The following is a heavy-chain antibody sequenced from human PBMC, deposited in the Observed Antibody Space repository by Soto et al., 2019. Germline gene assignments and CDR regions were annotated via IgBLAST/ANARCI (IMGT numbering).Heavy chain of an antibody. CDR2: INHSGST. CDR1: GGSFSGYY. D-gene: IGHD6-6*01. CDR3: ARGQGARPFDY. V-gene: IGHV4-34*01. Sequence: QVQLQQCGAGLLKPSETLSLTCAVYGGSFSGYYWSWIRQPPGKGLEWIGEINHSGSTNYNPSLKSRVTISVDTSKNQFSLKLSSVTAADTAVYYCARGQGARPFDYWGQGTLVTVSS. J-gene: IGHJ4*02.